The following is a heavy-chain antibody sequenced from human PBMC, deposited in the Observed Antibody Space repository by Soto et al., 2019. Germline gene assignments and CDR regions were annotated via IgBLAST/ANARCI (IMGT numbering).Heavy chain of an antibody. CDR2: INHSGST. J-gene: IGHJ6*02. CDR1: GGSFSGYY. D-gene: IGHD3-3*01. CDR3: ARLTYYDFWSGYPGPPLGMDV. Sequence: SETLSLTCAVYGGSFSGYYWSRIRQPPGKGLEWIGEINHSGSTNYNPSLKSRVTISVDTSKNQFSLKLSSVTTADTAVYYCARLTYYDFWSGYPGPPLGMDVWGQGTTVTVSS. V-gene: IGHV4-34*01.